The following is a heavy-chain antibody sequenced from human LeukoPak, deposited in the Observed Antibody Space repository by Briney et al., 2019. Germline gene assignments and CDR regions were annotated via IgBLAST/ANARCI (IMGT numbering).Heavy chain of an antibody. V-gene: IGHV3-30*02. Sequence: GGSLRLSCAASGFTFSNYGMHWVRQAPGKGLEWVAFIRSDGSNKSYADSVKGRFAISRDNSKNTLYLQMNSLRAEDTAVYYCASGGFSYYFDYWGQGTLVTVSS. CDR3: ASGGFSYYFDY. D-gene: IGHD3-16*01. CDR2: IRSDGSNK. CDR1: GFTFSNYG. J-gene: IGHJ4*02.